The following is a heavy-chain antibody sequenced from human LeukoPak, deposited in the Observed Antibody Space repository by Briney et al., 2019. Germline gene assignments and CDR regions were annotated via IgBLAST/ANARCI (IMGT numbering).Heavy chain of an antibody. Sequence: GGSLRLSCAASGFTFSSYWMSWVRQAPGKGLEWVANMKQDGSEKYYVDSVKGRFTISRDNAKNSLYLQMNSLRAEDTAVYYCAALEGYYYYYGMDVWGQGTTVTVSS. V-gene: IGHV3-7*01. J-gene: IGHJ6*02. CDR2: MKQDGSEK. CDR3: AALEGYYYYYGMDV. CDR1: GFTFSSYW.